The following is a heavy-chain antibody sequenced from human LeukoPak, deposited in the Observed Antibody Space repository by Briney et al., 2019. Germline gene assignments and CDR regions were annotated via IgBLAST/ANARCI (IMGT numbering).Heavy chain of an antibody. J-gene: IGHJ6*02. CDR2: INHSGST. CDR3: ARSRADPGSYYGMDV. V-gene: IGHV4-34*01. Sequence: PSETLSLTCAVYGGSFSGYYWSWIRQPPGKGLEWIGEINHSGSTNYNPSLKSRVTISVDTSKNQFSLKLSSVTAADTAVYYCARSRADPGSYYGMDVWGQGTTVTVSS. D-gene: IGHD1-26*01. CDR1: GGSFSGYY.